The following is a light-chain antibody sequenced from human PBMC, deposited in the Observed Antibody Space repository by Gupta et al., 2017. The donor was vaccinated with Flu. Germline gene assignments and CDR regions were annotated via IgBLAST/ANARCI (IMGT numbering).Light chain of an antibody. V-gene: IGKV1-39*01. CDR1: QTVNKY. J-gene: IGKJ1*01. CDR2: AAS. CDR3: QQSYMTPQT. Sequence: PSSLSASVGDRVTITCRASQTVNKYLNWYQQKPGKAPKLLILAASSLNSGVPSRFSGSGSGTDFTLTISSLQPEDFATYYCQQSYMTPQTFGQGTKVEIK.